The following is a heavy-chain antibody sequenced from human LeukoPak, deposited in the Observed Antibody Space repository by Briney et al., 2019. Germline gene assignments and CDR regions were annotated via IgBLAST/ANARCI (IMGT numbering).Heavy chain of an antibody. Sequence: GRSLRLPCAASGFPFDDYAMHWVRHAPGKGLEWVSGISWNSGTIAYAGSVKGRFTISRDNAKNSLYLQMNSLRAEDMALYYCARRGLVPAAMGAFDIWGQGTMVTVSS. V-gene: IGHV3-9*03. D-gene: IGHD2-2*01. J-gene: IGHJ3*02. CDR2: ISWNSGTI. CDR3: ARRGLVPAAMGAFDI. CDR1: GFPFDDYA.